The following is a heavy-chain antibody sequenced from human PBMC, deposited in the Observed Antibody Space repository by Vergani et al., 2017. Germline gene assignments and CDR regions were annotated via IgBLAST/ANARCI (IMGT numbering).Heavy chain of an antibody. V-gene: IGHV1-18*04. CDR2: SSAYNGNT. Sequence: QVQLVQSGAEVKKPGASVKVSCKASGYTFTSYGISWVRQAPGQGLEWMGWSSAYNGNTNYAQKLQGRVTMTTDTSTSTAYMELRSLRSDDTAVYYCARDQDVVVVPAAPYYYYYYGMDVWGQGTTVTVSS. CDR1: GYTFTSYG. J-gene: IGHJ6*02. CDR3: ARDQDVVVVPAAPYYYYYYGMDV. D-gene: IGHD2-2*01.